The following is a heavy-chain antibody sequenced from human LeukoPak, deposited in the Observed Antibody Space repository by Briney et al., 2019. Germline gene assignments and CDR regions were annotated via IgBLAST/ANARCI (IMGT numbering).Heavy chain of an antibody. CDR3: ARDKIVGATLFDY. J-gene: IGHJ4*02. D-gene: IGHD1-26*01. CDR2: ISSSSSTI. CDR1: GFTFSSYS. Sequence: GGSLRLSCAASGFTFSSYSMNWVRQAPGKGLEWVSYISSSSSTIYYADSVKGRFTISRDNAKNSLYLQMNSLGAEDTAMYYCARDKIVGATLFDYWGQGTLVTVSS. V-gene: IGHV3-48*01.